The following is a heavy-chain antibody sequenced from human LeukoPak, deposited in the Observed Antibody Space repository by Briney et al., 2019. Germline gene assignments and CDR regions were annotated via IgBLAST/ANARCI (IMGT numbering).Heavy chain of an antibody. V-gene: IGHV1-69*13. J-gene: IGHJ4*02. D-gene: IGHD2-2*01. CDR3: ASSLGRYCSSTSCYAGDY. Sequence: SVKVSCKASGYTFTGYYMYWVRQAPGQGLEWMGGIIPIFGTANYAQKFQGRVTITADESTSTAYMELSSLRSEDTAVYYCASSLGRYCSSTSCYAGDYWGQGTLVTVSS. CDR1: GYTFTGYY. CDR2: IIPIFGTA.